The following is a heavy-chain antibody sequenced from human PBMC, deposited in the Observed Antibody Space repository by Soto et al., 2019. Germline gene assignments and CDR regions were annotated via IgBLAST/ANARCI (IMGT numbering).Heavy chain of an antibody. D-gene: IGHD3-3*01. Sequence: PGGSLRLSCAASGFTFSSFGMHWVRQAPGKGLEWVSLIWYDGSKKSYGDSVKGRFAISRDNSRNTVYLQMNSLRADDTAVYYCARDASYYSLWSGYYPSRNGMDVWGQGTTVTVSS. CDR3: ARDASYYSLWSGYYPSRNGMDV. V-gene: IGHV3-33*01. CDR2: IWYDGSKK. CDR1: GFTFSSFG. J-gene: IGHJ6*02.